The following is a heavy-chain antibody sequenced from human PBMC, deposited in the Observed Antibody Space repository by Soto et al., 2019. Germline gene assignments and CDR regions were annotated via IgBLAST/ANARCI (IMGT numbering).Heavy chain of an antibody. J-gene: IGHJ3*02. Sequence: GGSLRLSCAASGFTFSSYGMHWVRQAPGKGLEWVAVIWYDGSNKYYADSVKGRFTISRDNSKNTLYLQMNSLRAEDTAVYYCASEFGGVTASAFDIWGQGTMVTVSS. CDR2: IWYDGSNK. D-gene: IGHD3-16*01. CDR1: GFTFSSYG. CDR3: ASEFGGVTASAFDI. V-gene: IGHV3-33*01.